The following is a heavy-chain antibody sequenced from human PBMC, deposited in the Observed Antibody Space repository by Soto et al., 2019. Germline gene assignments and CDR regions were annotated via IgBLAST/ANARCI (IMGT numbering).Heavy chain of an antibody. V-gene: IGHV4-39*01. CDR2: MYYSGST. Sequence: SETLSLTCTVSGDSISSSSYYWAWIRQPPGKGLEWIGSMYYSGSTYYNPSLKSRVTISVDTSKNQFSLKLSSVTAADTAVYYCARHGEYGDYDFWSGHPDWFDPWGQGTLVTVSS. D-gene: IGHD3-3*01. J-gene: IGHJ5*02. CDR1: GDSISSSSYY. CDR3: ARHGEYGDYDFWSGHPDWFDP.